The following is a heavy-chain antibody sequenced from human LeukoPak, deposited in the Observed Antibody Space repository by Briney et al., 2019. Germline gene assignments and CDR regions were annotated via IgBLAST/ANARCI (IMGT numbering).Heavy chain of an antibody. CDR1: GGSISSSH. D-gene: IGHD3-22*01. J-gene: IGHJ5*02. Sequence: PSETLSLTCTVSGGSISSSHWSWIRQPAGKGLEWIGRLHTSGTTNYNPSLKSRVAMSVDTSKNQFSLKLSSVTAADTAVYYCARVGYYDSSGNNWFDPWGQGTLVTVSS. CDR2: LHTSGTT. V-gene: IGHV4-4*07. CDR3: ARVGYYDSSGNNWFDP.